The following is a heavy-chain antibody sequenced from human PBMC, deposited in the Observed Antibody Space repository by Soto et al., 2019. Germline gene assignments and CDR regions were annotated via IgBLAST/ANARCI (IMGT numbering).Heavy chain of an antibody. CDR3: SRGILV. CDR2: ISYGGST. Sequence: QVQLQESGPGLVKPSQTLSLTCTVSGGSINSGGYCWSWIRQHPGKGLDWIGCISYGGSTSYNPSLKSRVTISVDPSKNQFSLKLPSVTAADTAVYYCSRGILVWGQGALITVSS. J-gene: IGHJ4*02. V-gene: IGHV4-31*03. CDR1: GGSINSGGYC. D-gene: IGHD5-18*01.